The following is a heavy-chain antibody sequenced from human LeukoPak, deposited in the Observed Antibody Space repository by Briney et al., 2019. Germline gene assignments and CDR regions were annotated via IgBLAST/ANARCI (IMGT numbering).Heavy chain of an antibody. CDR2: ISGSGANT. CDR3: ANGSLFALTPDA. Sequence: GGSVSLPYAGSGFLYKTYDARGPRQAPGKGLEWVSAISGSGANTDYAHFVKGRFVISRDNSKNTLYLQMNSLRADDTAVYYCANGSLFALTPDARGQGTLVTVSS. CDR1: GFLYKTYD. J-gene: IGHJ4*02. D-gene: IGHD3-3*01. V-gene: IGHV3-23*01.